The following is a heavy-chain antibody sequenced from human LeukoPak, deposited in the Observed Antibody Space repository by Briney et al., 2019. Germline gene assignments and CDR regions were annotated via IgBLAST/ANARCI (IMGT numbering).Heavy chain of an antibody. V-gene: IGHV3-21*04. CDR3: TSPRYYYGSGDDFDY. CDR2: ISSSSSYI. J-gene: IGHJ4*02. Sequence: GGSLRLSCAASGFTFSSYSMNWVRQAPGKGLEWVSSISSSSSYIYYADSVKGRFTISRDNAKNSLYLQMNSLKTEDTAVYYCTSPRYYYGSGDDFDYWGQGTLVTVSS. CDR1: GFTFSSYS. D-gene: IGHD3-10*01.